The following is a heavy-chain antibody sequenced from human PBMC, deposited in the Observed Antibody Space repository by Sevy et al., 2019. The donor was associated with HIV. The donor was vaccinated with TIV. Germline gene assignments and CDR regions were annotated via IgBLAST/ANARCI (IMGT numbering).Heavy chain of an antibody. J-gene: IGHJ4*02. Sequence: ASVKVSCKVSGYTLTELSIHWVRQAPGKGLEWMGGFDPEDGEIIYAQKFQGRVTMTEDTSAETGYMELSSLRSDDTAFYYCATSYRIAVADFDYWGQGTQVTVSS. CDR2: FDPEDGEI. CDR3: ATSYRIAVADFDY. D-gene: IGHD6-19*01. V-gene: IGHV1-24*01. CDR1: GYTLTELS.